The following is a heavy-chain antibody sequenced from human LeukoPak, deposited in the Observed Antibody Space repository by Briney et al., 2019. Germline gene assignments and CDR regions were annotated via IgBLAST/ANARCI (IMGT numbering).Heavy chain of an antibody. D-gene: IGHD2-2*01. V-gene: IGHV4-59*01. CDR2: IYYSGST. Sequence: SETLPLTCTVSGGSISSYYWSWIRQPPGKGLEWIGYIYYSGSTNYNPSLKSRVTISVDTSKNQFSLKLSSVTAADTAVYYCARAKQGDCSSTSCYFGYYYYYMDVWGKGTTVTVSS. CDR1: GGSISSYY. CDR3: ARAKQGDCSSTSCYFGYYYYYMDV. J-gene: IGHJ6*03.